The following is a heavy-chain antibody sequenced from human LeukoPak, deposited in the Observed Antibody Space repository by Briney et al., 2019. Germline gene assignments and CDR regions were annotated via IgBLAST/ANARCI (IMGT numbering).Heavy chain of an antibody. J-gene: IGHJ3*02. CDR2: IYYSGST. D-gene: IGHD3-10*01. CDR3: ARRGGYMVRGVMNAFDI. Sequence: SETLSLTCTVSGGSISSSSYYWGWIRQPPGKGLEWIGSIYYSGSTYYNPSLKSRVTISVDTSKNQFSLKLSSVTAADTVVYYCARRGGYMVRGVMNAFDIWGQGTMVTVSS. CDR1: GGSISSSSYY. V-gene: IGHV4-39*01.